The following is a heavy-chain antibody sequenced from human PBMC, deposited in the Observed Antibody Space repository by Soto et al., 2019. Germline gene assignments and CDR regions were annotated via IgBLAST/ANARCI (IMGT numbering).Heavy chain of an antibody. CDR1: GYSFTIYW. J-gene: IGHJ4*02. CDR2: IYPDDSDT. V-gene: IGHV5-51*01. CDR3: ARTGLTASSSFDY. Sequence: GESLKISCQGSGYSFTIYWIGWVRQMPGKGLEWMCIIYPDDSDTRYSPSFQGQVTISADKSINTAYLQWSSLKASDSAMYYCARTGLTASSSFDYGGQGTLVTVSS. D-gene: IGHD6-6*01.